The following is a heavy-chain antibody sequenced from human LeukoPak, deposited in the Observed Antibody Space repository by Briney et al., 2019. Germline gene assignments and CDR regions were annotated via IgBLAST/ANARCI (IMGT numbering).Heavy chain of an antibody. CDR3: ASMVRGVMNRYYFDY. CDR1: GGSISSGGYS. J-gene: IGHJ4*02. D-gene: IGHD3-10*01. V-gene: IGHV4-30-2*01. Sequence: SQTLSLTCAVSGGSISSGGYSWSWIRQPPGKGLEWIGYIYHSGSTYYNPSLKSRVTISVDRSKNQFSLKLSSVTAADTAVYYCASMVRGVMNRYYFDYWGQGTLVTVSS. CDR2: IYHSGST.